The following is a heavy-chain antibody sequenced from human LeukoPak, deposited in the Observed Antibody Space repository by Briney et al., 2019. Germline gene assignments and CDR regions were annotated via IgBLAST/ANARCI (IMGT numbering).Heavy chain of an antibody. Sequence: ASVKVSCKASGYTFTGYYMHWVRQAPGQGLEWMGWINPNSGGTNYAQKFQGRVTMTRDTSITTAYMELSRLRSDDTAVFYCAKWGFDSWSGHFGLDVWGQGTTVTVS. D-gene: IGHD3-3*01. J-gene: IGHJ6*02. CDR2: INPNSGGT. V-gene: IGHV1-2*02. CDR3: AKWGFDSWSGHFGLDV. CDR1: GYTFTGYY.